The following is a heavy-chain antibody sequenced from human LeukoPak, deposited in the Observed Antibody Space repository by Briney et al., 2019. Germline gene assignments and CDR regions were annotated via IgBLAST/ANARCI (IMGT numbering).Heavy chain of an antibody. CDR1: GGSISSSSYY. D-gene: IGHD3-10*01. J-gene: IGHJ4*02. CDR2: IYYSGST. Sequence: SETLSLTCTVSGGSISSSSYYWGWIRQPPGQGLEWIGSIYYSGSTYYNPSLKSRVTICVDTSKNQFSLKLSSVTAADTAIYYCAREGGYGSGGLHYWGQGTLVTVSS. CDR3: AREGGYGSGGLHY. V-gene: IGHV4-39*02.